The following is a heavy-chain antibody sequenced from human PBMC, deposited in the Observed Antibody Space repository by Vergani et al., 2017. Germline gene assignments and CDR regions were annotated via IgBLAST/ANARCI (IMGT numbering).Heavy chain of an antibody. J-gene: IGHJ6*02. CDR3: ARSVDSSXWYGYSYYYYGMDV. V-gene: IGHV1-69*13. CDR1: GGTFSSYA. D-gene: IGHD6-19*01. Sequence: QVQLVQSGAEVKKPGSSVKVSCKASGGTFSSYAISWVRQAPGQGLEWMGRIIPIFGTANYAQKFQGRVTITADESTSTAYMELSSLRSEDTAVYYCARSVDSSXWYGYSYYYYGMDVWGQGTTVTVSS. CDR2: IIPIFGTA.